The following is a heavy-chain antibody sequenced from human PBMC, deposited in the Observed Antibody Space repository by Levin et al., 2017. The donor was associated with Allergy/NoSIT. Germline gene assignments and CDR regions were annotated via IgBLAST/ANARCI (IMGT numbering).Heavy chain of an antibody. CDR2: IKQDGSET. D-gene: IGHD3-16*02. CDR1: GFTYTSFW. V-gene: IGHV3-7*01. CDR3: AREEGWGYHYGMDV. J-gene: IGHJ6*02. Sequence: LSLTCAASGFTYTSFWMAWVRQAPGKGLEWVANIKQDGSETYYVDSVKGRFTISRDNAKNSVYLQMNSLRVDDTAVYYCAREEGWGYHYGMDVWGQGTTVIVSS.